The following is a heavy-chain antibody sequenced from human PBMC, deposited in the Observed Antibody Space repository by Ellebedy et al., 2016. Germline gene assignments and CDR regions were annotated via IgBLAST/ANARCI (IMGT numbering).Heavy chain of an antibody. CDR2: IYSGDRT. Sequence: GGSLRLSCTASGFSVSSSYMNWVRQAPGKGLEWVAVIYSGDRTHYADSVKGRFTISSDNSKNTLYMQMDSLRAEDTAVYYCTRGGAVAGGFDYWGQGTLVTVSS. V-gene: IGHV3-53*01. D-gene: IGHD6-19*01. CDR3: TRGGAVAGGFDY. CDR1: GFSVSSSY. J-gene: IGHJ4*02.